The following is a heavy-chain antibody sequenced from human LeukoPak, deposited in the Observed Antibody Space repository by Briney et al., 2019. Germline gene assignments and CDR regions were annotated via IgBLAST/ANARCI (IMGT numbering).Heavy chain of an antibody. CDR1: GFTFSSYE. D-gene: IGHD4-17*01. V-gene: IGHV3-48*03. J-gene: IGHJ6*03. CDR3: ARELYGDYPNYYYYYMDV. CDR2: ISSSGSTI. Sequence: GGSLRLSCAASGFTFSSYEMNWVRQAPGKGLEWVSYISSSGSTIYYADSVKGRFTISRDNAKNSLYLQMNSLRAEDTAVYYCARELYGDYPNYYYYYMDVLGKGTTVTISS.